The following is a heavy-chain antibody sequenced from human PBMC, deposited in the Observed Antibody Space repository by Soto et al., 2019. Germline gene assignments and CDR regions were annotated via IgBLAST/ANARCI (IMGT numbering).Heavy chain of an antibody. CDR1: GFTFSDYY. D-gene: IGHD4-17*01. Sequence: PGGSLRLSCAASGFTFSDYYMSWIRQAPGKGLEWVSYISSSGSTIYYADSVKGRFTISRDNAKNSLYLQMNSLRAEDTAVYYYARDQDPSYGDLTFPDFDYWGQGTLVTVSS. V-gene: IGHV3-11*01. CDR2: ISSSGSTI. J-gene: IGHJ4*02. CDR3: ARDQDPSYGDLTFPDFDY.